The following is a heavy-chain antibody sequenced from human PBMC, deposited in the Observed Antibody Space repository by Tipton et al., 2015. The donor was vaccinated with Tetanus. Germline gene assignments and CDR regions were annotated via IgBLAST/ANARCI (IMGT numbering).Heavy chain of an antibody. J-gene: IGHJ4*02. Sequence: TLSLTCTVSGDSISGYYWNWIRQPPGKGLEWIGYFYYSGTTNYNPSLKSRVTISADTSKNQFSLKVSSVTAAGTAIYYCARYYTVTDTGYYFDNWGQGALVTVSS. V-gene: IGHV4-59*08. CDR1: GDSISGYY. CDR3: ARYYTVTDTGYYFDN. CDR2: FYYSGTT. D-gene: IGHD6-19*01.